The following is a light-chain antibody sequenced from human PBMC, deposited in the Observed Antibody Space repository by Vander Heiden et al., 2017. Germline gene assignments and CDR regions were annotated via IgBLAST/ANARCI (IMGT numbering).Light chain of an antibody. CDR3: QQSYSPPLT. CDR2: SAS. Sequence: DIQMTQFSPSLSASVGDSVSITSRASETISFYLNWYQQTPGKAPKLLISSASKLQSGVPARFSGGGSGTDFTLTISSLQPEDFVTYYCQQSYSPPLTFGQGTRLEIK. J-gene: IGKJ5*01. CDR1: ETISFY. V-gene: IGKV1-39*01.